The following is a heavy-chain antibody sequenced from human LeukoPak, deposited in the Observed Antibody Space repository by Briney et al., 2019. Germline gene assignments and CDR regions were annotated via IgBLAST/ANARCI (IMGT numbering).Heavy chain of an antibody. J-gene: IGHJ4*02. CDR1: GYTFTNYW. CDR3: ARPYYYDSSGILFDY. CDR2: IYPGDSDT. V-gene: IGHV5-51*01. Sequence: GESLKISCKGSGYTFTNYWIGWVRQMPGKGLEWMGIIYPGDSDTRYSPSFQGQVTISADKSISTAYLQWSSLKASDTAMYYCARPYYYDSSGILFDYWGQGTLVTVSS. D-gene: IGHD3-22*01.